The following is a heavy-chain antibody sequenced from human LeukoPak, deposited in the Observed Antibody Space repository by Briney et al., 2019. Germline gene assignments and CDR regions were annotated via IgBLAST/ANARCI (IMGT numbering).Heavy chain of an antibody. CDR1: GFTFSSYA. CDR3: AKDYYDSSGYYFDY. CDR2: ISGSGGST. Sequence: GGSLRLSFAAPGFTFSSYAMSWVRQAPGKGLEWVSAISGSGGSTYYADSVKGRFTISRDNSKNTLYLQMNSLRAEDTAVYYCAKDYYDSSGYYFDYWGQGTLVTVSS. D-gene: IGHD3-22*01. V-gene: IGHV3-23*01. J-gene: IGHJ4*02.